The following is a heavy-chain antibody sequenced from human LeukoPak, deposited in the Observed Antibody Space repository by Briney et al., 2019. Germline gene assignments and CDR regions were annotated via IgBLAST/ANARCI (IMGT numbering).Heavy chain of an antibody. V-gene: IGHV3-23*01. CDR3: AELGITMIGGV. CDR1: GFTFSSYA. CDR2: ISESGGTT. Sequence: QPGGSLRLSCAASGFTFSSYAMNWVRQAPGKGLEWVSSISESGGTTDYADSVKGRFTISRDNSKNTLYLQMNSLRAEDTAVYYCAELGITMIGGVWGKGTTVTISS. J-gene: IGHJ6*04. D-gene: IGHD3-10*02.